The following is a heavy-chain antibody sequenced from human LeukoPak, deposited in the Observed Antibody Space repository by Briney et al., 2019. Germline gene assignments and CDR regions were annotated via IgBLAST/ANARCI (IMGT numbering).Heavy chain of an antibody. CDR1: GFIFDDYA. Sequence: QPGGPLRLSCAASGFIFDDYAMHWVRPAPGKGLEWVSIITGDGAGTYYEDSVRGRFASSRDNSKNSLYLIMNRLRTEDTALYYCTKGRVGTVGGAKYAMDVWGQGTTVTVSS. CDR2: ITGDGAGT. V-gene: IGHV3-43*02. J-gene: IGHJ6*02. CDR3: TKGRVGTVGGAKYAMDV. D-gene: IGHD5-18*01.